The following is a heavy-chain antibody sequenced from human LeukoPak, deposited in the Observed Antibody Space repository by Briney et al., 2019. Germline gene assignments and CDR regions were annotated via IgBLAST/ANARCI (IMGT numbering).Heavy chain of an antibody. CDR2: IHYSGST. CDR1: GGSISSSSYY. Sequence: SETLSLTCTVSGGSISSSSYYWGWIRQPPGKGLEWIGSIHYSGSTYYNPSLKSRVTISVDTSKNQFSLKLSSVTAADTAVYYCARSLDSSSSDYWGQGTLVTVSS. D-gene: IGHD6-6*01. J-gene: IGHJ4*02. V-gene: IGHV4-39*01. CDR3: ARSLDSSSSDY.